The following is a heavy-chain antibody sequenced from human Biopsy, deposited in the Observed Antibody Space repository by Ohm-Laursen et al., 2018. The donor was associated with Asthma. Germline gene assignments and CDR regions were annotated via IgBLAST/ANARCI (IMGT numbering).Heavy chain of an antibody. CDR2: ISYSGNT. V-gene: IGHV4-61*01. Sequence: SETLSLTCTVSGGSVSSGSYYWSWIRQPPGKGLAWVSYISYSGNTDYNPSLKSRLTISMDTSKNQISLKLSSVTAADKAVYYCARVPTTLRYFDLWGRGTLVTVSS. D-gene: IGHD2-15*01. J-gene: IGHJ2*01. CDR3: ARVPTTLRYFDL. CDR1: GGSVSSGSYY.